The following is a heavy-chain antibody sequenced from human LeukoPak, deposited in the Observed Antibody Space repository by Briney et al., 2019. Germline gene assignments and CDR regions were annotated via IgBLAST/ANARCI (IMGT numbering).Heavy chain of an antibody. CDR1: GFTFSSYA. CDR3: AKDPDIVGATTPDY. V-gene: IGHV3-23*01. Sequence: GGSLRLSCAASGFTFSSYAMSWVRQAPGKGLEWVSAISGRGGSTYYADSVKGRFTISRDNSKNTLYLQMNSLRAEDTAVYYCAKDPDIVGATTPDYWGQGTLVTVSS. D-gene: IGHD1-26*01. CDR2: ISGRGGST. J-gene: IGHJ4*02.